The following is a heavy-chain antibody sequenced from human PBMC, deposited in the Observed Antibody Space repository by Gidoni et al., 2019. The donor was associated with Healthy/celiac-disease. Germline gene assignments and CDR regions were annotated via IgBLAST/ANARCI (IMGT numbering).Heavy chain of an antibody. D-gene: IGHD6-13*01. CDR1: GFSLSTSGVG. V-gene: IGHV2-5*02. CDR2: IYWDDDK. CDR3: AHGRPLRGKYSSWCWFDP. J-gene: IGHJ5*02. Sequence: QITLKESGPTLVKPTQTLTLTCTFSGFSLSTSGVGVGWIRQPPGKALEWLALIYWDDDKRYSPSLKSRLTITKDTSKNQVVLTMTNMDPVDTATYYCAHGRPLRGKYSSWCWFDPWGQGTLVTVSS.